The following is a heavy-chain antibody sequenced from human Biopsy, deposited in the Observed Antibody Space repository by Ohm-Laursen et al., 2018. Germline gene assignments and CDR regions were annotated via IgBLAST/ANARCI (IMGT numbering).Heavy chain of an antibody. CDR3: ARGEGSSWFDP. CDR1: GGTFSNYA. Sequence: SVKVSCKVSGGTFSNYAISWVRQAPGQGLEWMGGIIPIPNVATYAQKFQGRITITADESTSTAYMELNSLTSDDTAVYFCARGEGSSWFDPWGHGTLVTVSS. CDR2: IIPIPNVA. J-gene: IGHJ5*02. V-gene: IGHV1-69*10. D-gene: IGHD1-26*01.